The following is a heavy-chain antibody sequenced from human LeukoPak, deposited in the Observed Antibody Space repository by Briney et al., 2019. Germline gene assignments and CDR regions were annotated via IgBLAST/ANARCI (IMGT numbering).Heavy chain of an antibody. CDR1: GGTFSSYA. D-gene: IGHD6-6*01. CDR3: ARDLYGGSDSSSGEY. V-gene: IGHV1-69*01. Sequence: ASVNVSCKASGGTFSSYAISGVRQAPGQGLECMGGFIPFFGTADEAQTFQGRVTITADESTRTDYMEMRSLRAEDTAVYYCARDLYGGSDSSSGEYWGQGILVTVSS. J-gene: IGHJ4*02. CDR2: FIPFFGTA.